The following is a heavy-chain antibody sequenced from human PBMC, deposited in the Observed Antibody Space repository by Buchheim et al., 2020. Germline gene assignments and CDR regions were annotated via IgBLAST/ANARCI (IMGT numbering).Heavy chain of an antibody. CDR2: VSGSGDDT. CDR3: AKDWYLAVAGFTYHFYTLDV. D-gene: IGHD6-19*01. V-gene: IGHV3-23*01. J-gene: IGHJ6*02. CDR1: GVAFSSYA. Sequence: EVQLLQSGGGLVQPGGSLRLSCAASGVAFSSYAMTWVRQAPGKGLEWVSSVSGSGDDTYYADSVKGRFTISRDNAKNTVFLQMNSLRAEDTAVYYCAKDWYLAVAGFTYHFYTLDVWGQGTT.